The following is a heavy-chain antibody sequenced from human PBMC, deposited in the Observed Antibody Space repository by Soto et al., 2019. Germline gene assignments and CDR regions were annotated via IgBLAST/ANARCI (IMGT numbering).Heavy chain of an antibody. CDR1: GGTFSSYA. J-gene: IGHJ4*02. Sequence: SVKVSCKASGGTFSSYAISWVRQAPGQGLEWMGGIIPIFGTANYAQKFQGRVTITADKSTSTAYMELSSLRSEDTAVYYCARALDTAMVHFDYWGQGTLVTVSS. CDR3: ARALDTAMVHFDY. CDR2: IIPIFGTA. V-gene: IGHV1-69*06. D-gene: IGHD5-18*01.